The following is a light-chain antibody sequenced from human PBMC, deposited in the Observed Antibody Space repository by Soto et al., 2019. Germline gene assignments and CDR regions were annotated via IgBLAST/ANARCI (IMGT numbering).Light chain of an antibody. J-gene: IGKJ1*01. V-gene: IGKV3-20*01. Sequence: DIVLTQSPGTLSLSPGERATLSCRASQRVSSGYLGLYQQRPGQAPRLLLYGASNRAAGIPDRFSGSGSGTEFTLTISSLQSEDFAVYYCQQYSNRPPRTFGQGTKVDIK. CDR2: GAS. CDR1: QRVSSGY. CDR3: QQYSNRPPRT.